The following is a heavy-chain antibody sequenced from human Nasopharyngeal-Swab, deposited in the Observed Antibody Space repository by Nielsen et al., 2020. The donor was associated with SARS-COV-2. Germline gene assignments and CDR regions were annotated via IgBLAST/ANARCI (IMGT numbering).Heavy chain of an antibody. V-gene: IGHV3-23*01. CDR2: ISGSGGST. Sequence: WIRQPPGKGLEWVSGISGSGGSTYYADSVKGRFTISRDNSKNTLYLQMNSLRAEDTAVYYCAKGRGSYYYYMDVWGKGTTVTVS. J-gene: IGHJ6*03. CDR3: AKGRGSYYYYMDV. D-gene: IGHD3-10*01.